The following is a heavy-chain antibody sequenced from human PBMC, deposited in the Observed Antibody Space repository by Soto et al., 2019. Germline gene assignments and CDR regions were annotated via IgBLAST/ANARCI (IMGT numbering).Heavy chain of an antibody. CDR2: ISGSGGST. CDR1: GFTFSSYA. D-gene: IGHD6-13*01. Sequence: EVQLLESGGGLVQPGGSLRLSCAASGFTFSSYAMSWVRQAPGKGLEWVSAISGSGGSTYYADSVKGRFTISRDNSKNTLYLQMNTLRAEDTAVYYCAKGLAARSHFDYWGRGTLVTVSS. V-gene: IGHV3-23*01. J-gene: IGHJ4*02. CDR3: AKGLAARSHFDY.